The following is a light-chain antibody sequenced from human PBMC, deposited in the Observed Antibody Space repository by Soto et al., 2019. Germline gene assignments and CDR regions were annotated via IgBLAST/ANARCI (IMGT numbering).Light chain of an antibody. Sequence: QSVLTQPASVSGSPGQSITISCTGTSSDVGNYNLVSWYQHDPGKAPKLLIYEGSKRPSGVSDRFSGSKSGNTASLTISGLQADDEADYYCCSYERSSTYVFGTGTRSPS. CDR3: CSYERSSTYV. CDR1: SSDVGNYNL. CDR2: EGS. V-gene: IGLV2-23*01. J-gene: IGLJ1*01.